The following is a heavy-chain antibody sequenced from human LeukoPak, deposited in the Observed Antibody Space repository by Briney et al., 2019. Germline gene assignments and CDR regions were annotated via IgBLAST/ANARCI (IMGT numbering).Heavy chain of an antibody. V-gene: IGHV1-8*01. CDR1: GYTFTSYD. Sequence: GASVKVSCKASGYTFTSYDINWVRQATGQGLESMGWMNPNSGNTGYAQKFQGRVTMTRNTSISTAYMELSSLRSEDTAVYYCARLQTTVTTRFLDVWGKGTTVTVSS. D-gene: IGHD4-17*01. CDR3: ARLQTTVTTRFLDV. J-gene: IGHJ6*04. CDR2: MNPNSGNT.